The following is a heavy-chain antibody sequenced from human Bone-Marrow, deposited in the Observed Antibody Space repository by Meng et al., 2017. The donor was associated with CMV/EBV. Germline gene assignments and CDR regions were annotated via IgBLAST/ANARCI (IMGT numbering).Heavy chain of an antibody. D-gene: IGHD3-3*01. Sequence: GESLKISCAASGFTFSSYWMSWVRQAPGKGLEWVANIKQDGSEKYYVDSVKGRFTISRDNAKNSLYLQMNSLRAEDTAVYYCARPSPDYDVWSGYYYDYYYYGMDVWGQGTTVTVSS. V-gene: IGHV3-7*01. J-gene: IGHJ6*02. CDR2: IKQDGSEK. CDR3: ARPSPDYDVWSGYYYDYYYYGMDV. CDR1: GFTFSSYW.